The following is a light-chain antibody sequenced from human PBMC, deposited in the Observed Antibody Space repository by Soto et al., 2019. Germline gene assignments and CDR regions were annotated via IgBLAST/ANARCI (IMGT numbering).Light chain of an antibody. J-gene: IGLJ2*01. Sequence: QSVLTQPPSMSAAPGQKVTISCSGSSSNIGNNYVSWYQQLPGTAPKLLIYDNIKRPSGIPDRFSGSKSGASATLGITGLQAGDEADYYCGTWDNSLSAGVFGGGTKVTVL. CDR2: DNI. CDR3: GTWDNSLSAGV. V-gene: IGLV1-51*01. CDR1: SSNIGNNY.